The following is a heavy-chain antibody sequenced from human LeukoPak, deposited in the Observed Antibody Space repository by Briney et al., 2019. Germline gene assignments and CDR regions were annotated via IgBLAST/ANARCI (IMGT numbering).Heavy chain of an antibody. V-gene: IGHV3-30*18. Sequence: GGSLRLSCAASGFTFSSYGMHCVRQAPGKGLEWVAVISYDGSNKYYADSVKGRFTISRDNSKNTLYLQMNSLRAEETAVYYCAKGGSYWLDYWGQGTLVTVSS. J-gene: IGHJ4*02. CDR3: AKGGSYWLDY. CDR2: ISYDGSNK. D-gene: IGHD1-26*01. CDR1: GFTFSSYG.